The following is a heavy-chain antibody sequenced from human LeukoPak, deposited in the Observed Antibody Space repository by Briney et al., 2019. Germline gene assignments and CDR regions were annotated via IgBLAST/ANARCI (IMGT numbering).Heavy chain of an antibody. V-gene: IGHV4-59*01. CDR2: IYYSGST. CDR1: GGSISSYY. J-gene: IGHJ4*02. CDR3: ARVKGDSSSWYVYFDY. D-gene: IGHD6-13*01. Sequence: SETLSLTCTVSGGSISSYYWSWIRQPPGKGLEWIGYIYYSGSTNCNPSLRSRVTISVDTSKNQFSLKLSSVTAADTAVYYCARVKGDSSSWYVYFDYWGQGTLVTVSS.